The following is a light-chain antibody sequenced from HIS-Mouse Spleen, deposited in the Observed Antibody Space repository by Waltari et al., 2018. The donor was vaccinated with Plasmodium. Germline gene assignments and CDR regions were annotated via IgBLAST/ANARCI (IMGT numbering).Light chain of an antibody. CDR3: SSYAGSNNLV. Sequence: QSALTQPPSAPGSPGQSVPISCPGPTSDVGGYNYVSWYHQHPGKAPKLMIYEVSKRPSGVPDRFSGSKSGNTASLTVSGLQAEDEADYYCSSYAGSNNLVFGGGTKLTVL. J-gene: IGLJ2*01. CDR2: EVS. V-gene: IGLV2-8*01. CDR1: TSDVGGYNY.